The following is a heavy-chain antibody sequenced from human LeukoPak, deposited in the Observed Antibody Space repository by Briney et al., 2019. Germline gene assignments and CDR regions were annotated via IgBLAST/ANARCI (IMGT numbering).Heavy chain of an antibody. D-gene: IGHD3-10*01. V-gene: IGHV1-18*01. Sequence: ASVKVSCKASGYTFTSYGISWVRPAPGQGLEWMGWISAYNGNTNYAQKLQGRVTMTTDTSTSTAYMELRSLRSDDTAVYYCARPRSDFGELLPKGWFDPWGQGTLVTVSS. J-gene: IGHJ5*02. CDR2: ISAYNGNT. CDR3: ARPRSDFGELLPKGWFDP. CDR1: GYTFTSYG.